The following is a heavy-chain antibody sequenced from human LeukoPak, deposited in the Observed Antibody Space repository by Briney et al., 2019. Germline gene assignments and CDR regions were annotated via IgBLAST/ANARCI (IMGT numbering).Heavy chain of an antibody. CDR1: GFTFSTYA. CDR3: AKKYYYDSSGYYFQH. Sequence: GGSLRLSCAASGFTFSTYAMSWVRQAPGKGLEWVSGISGSGGSTYYADSVKGRFTISRDNSKNTLYLQMNSLRVEDTAVYYCAKKYYYDSSGYYFQHWGQGTLVTVSS. V-gene: IGHV3-23*01. D-gene: IGHD3-22*01. J-gene: IGHJ1*01. CDR2: ISGSGGST.